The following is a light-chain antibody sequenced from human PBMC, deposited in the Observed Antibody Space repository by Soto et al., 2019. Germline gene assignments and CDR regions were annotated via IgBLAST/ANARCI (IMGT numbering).Light chain of an antibody. CDR1: QSISNW. CDR2: KAS. Sequence: DIQMTQSPSTLSASVGDRVTITCRASQSISNWLAWHQQKPGKVPKILIYKASSLESGVPSRFSGSGSGTDFTLTISYLQSEDFAVYYCQQRSNWPRTFGQGTKVDI. J-gene: IGKJ1*01. V-gene: IGKV1-5*03. CDR3: QQRSNWPRT.